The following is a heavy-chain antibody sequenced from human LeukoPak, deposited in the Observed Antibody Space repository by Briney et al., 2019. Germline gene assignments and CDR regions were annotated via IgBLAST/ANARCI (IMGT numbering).Heavy chain of an antibody. V-gene: IGHV1-69*06. CDR1: GGTFSSYA. D-gene: IGHD2-2*01. Sequence: ASVKVSCKASGGTFSSYAISWVRQAPGQGLEWMGGIIPIFGTANYAQKFQGRVTITADKSTSTAYMELSSLRSEDTAVYYCASDQVVPAARHEYFQHWGQGTLVTVSS. CDR3: ASDQVVPAARHEYFQH. CDR2: IIPIFGTA. J-gene: IGHJ1*01.